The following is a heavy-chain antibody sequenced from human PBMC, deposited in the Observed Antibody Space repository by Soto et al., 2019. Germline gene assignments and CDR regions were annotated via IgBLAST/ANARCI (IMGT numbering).Heavy chain of an antibody. CDR1: GGSISSYY. CDR2: IYYSGST. CDR3: ARCGIFGVVPDY. V-gene: IGHV4-59*01. D-gene: IGHD3-3*01. Sequence: SETLSLTCTVSGGSISSYYWSWIRQPPGKGLEWIGYIYYSGSTTYNPSLKSRVTISVDTSKNQFSLKLSSVTAADTAVDYCARCGIFGVVPDYWGQGTLVTVSS. J-gene: IGHJ4*02.